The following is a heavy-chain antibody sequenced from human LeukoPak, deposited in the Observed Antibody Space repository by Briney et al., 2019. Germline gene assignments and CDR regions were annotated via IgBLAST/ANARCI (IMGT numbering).Heavy chain of an antibody. D-gene: IGHD3-16*01. CDR3: ARYHQYYDYVA. V-gene: IGHV3-11*01. CDR2: ISRSGSTI. Sequence: GGSLRLSCAASGFTFSDYYMSWIRQAPGKGLEWVSYISRSGSTIYYADSVKGRFTISRDNAKNSLYLQMNSLRAEDTAVYYCARYHQYYDYVAWGQGTLVTVSS. CDR1: GFTFSDYY. J-gene: IGHJ5*02.